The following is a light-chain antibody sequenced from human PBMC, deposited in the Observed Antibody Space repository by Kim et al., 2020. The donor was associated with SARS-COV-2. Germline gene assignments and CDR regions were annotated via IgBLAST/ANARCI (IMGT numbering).Light chain of an antibody. J-gene: IGKJ1*01. CDR2: VAS. CDR1: QSVSSSY. V-gene: IGKV3-20*01. Sequence: EIVLTQSPGTLSLSPGERATLSCRASQSVSSSYLAWYQQNPGQAPRLLNYVASSRATGIPDRFSGGGSGTDSTATISRLGPEDFAVYSCQQYGSSPRTFGQGTTVDIK. CDR3: QQYGSSPRT.